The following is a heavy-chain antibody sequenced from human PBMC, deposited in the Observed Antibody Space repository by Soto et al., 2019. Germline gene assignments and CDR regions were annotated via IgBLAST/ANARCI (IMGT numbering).Heavy chain of an antibody. D-gene: IGHD2-15*01. CDR1: GFSVSSNY. CDR3: RGGQGGFVYGMDV. Sequence: HPGGSLRLSCAASGFSVSSNYMSWVRQAPGKGLQWVSSMISGGDTYYADSVKGRFTISRDNSKNILYLQMNSLRAEDTAVYYCRGGQGGFVYGMDVWGQGTTVTVSS. CDR2: MISGGDT. V-gene: IGHV3-53*01. J-gene: IGHJ6*02.